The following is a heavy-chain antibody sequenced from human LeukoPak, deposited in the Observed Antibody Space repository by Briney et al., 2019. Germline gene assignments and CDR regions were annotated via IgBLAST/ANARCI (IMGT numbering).Heavy chain of an antibody. CDR1: GYTFSNYG. V-gene: IGHV1-18*01. Sequence: GASVKVSCKAFGYTFSNYGISWVRQAPGQGLEWLGWVNPYNGNTNYAQKLQGRVTMTTDTSTKTAYMELRSLTSDDTAVYFCARIMTNMGPTLSSLYYYMDVWGKGTTVTVSS. CDR2: VNPYNGNT. D-gene: IGHD1-26*01. CDR3: ARIMTNMGPTLSSLYYYMDV. J-gene: IGHJ6*03.